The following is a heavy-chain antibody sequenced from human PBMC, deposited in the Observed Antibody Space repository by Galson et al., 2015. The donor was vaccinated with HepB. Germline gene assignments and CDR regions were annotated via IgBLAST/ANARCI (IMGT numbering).Heavy chain of an antibody. D-gene: IGHD3-10*01. J-gene: IGHJ4*02. CDR3: AKGLEITMVRGVMIED. Sequence: SLRLSCAASGFTFSSYAMSWVRQAPGKGLEWVSAISGSGGSTYYADSVKGRFTISRDNSKNTLYLQMNSLRAEDTAVYYCAKGLEITMVRGVMIEDWGQGTLVTVSS. CDR2: ISGSGGST. CDR1: GFTFSSYA. V-gene: IGHV3-23*01.